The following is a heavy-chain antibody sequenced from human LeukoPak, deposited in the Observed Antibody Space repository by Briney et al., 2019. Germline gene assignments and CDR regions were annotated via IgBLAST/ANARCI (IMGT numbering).Heavy chain of an antibody. CDR3: ASSNYYGSGSYYTIDY. Sequence: SVKVSCKASGGTFSSYAISWVRQAPGQGLEWMGGIIPIFGTANYAQKFQGRVTITADESTSTAYMELSSLRSEDTAVYYCASSNYYGSGSYYTIDYWGQGTLVTVSS. V-gene: IGHV1-69*13. CDR2: IIPIFGTA. D-gene: IGHD3-10*01. J-gene: IGHJ4*02. CDR1: GGTFSSYA.